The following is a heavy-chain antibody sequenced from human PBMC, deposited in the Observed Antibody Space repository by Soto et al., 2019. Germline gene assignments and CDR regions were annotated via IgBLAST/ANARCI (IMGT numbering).Heavy chain of an antibody. J-gene: IGHJ4*02. Sequence: PGGSLRLSCAASGLTFSSYSMNWVRQAPGKGLEWVSYISSSSSTIYYADSVKGRFTISRDNAKNSLYLQMNSLRAEDTAVYYCARDSGYSYGPFDYRGQGTLVTVSS. D-gene: IGHD5-18*01. CDR3: ARDSGYSYGPFDY. CDR1: GLTFSSYS. V-gene: IGHV3-48*01. CDR2: ISSSSSTI.